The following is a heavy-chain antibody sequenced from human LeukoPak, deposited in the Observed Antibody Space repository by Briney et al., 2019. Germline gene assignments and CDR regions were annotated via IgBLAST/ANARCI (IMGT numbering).Heavy chain of an antibody. CDR3: ARDSDGRYDYVPDAFDI. Sequence: PSKTLSLTCTVSGGSISSYYWSWTRQPPGKGLEWIGYIYYSGSTNYNPSLKSRVTISVDTSKNQFSLKLSSVTAADTAVYYCARDSDGRYDYVPDAFDIWGQGTMVTVSS. CDR2: IYYSGST. V-gene: IGHV4-59*01. J-gene: IGHJ3*02. D-gene: IGHD3-16*01. CDR1: GGSISSYY.